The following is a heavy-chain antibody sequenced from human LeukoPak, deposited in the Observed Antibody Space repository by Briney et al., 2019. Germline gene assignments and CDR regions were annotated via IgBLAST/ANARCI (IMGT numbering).Heavy chain of an antibody. CDR2: IYYSRST. Sequence: SETLSLTCTVSDGSVSSGRSYWSCIRQPPGRGLEWIGFIYYSRSTRLNPCLKIRVHISVDTSKNQFSLELRSVTTAETAVYYCARGGYSYGYELDYWGQETLVTVSS. D-gene: IGHD5-18*01. CDR1: DGSVSSGRSY. J-gene: IGHJ4*02. V-gene: IGHV4-61*01. CDR3: ARGGYSYGYELDY.